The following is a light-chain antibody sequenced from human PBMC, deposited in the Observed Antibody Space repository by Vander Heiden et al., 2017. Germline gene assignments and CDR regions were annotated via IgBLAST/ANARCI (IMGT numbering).Light chain of an antibody. J-gene: IGLJ1*01. V-gene: IGLV2-14*01. CDR3: SSYTSSSPFV. Sequence: QSALTPPASASGSPGQSITISCTGTSSDVGGYNYVSWYQQHPGKAPKHMIYGVSNRPSGVSKRFSGSKSGNTASLTISGLQAEDEADYYCSSYTSSSPFVFGTGTKVTVL. CDR1: SSDVGGYNY. CDR2: GVS.